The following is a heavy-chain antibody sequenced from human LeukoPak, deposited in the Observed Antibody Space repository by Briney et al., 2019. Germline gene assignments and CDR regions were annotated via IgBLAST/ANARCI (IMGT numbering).Heavy chain of an antibody. V-gene: IGHV3-21*01. J-gene: IGHJ4*02. CDR3: AVVVAAIIDY. Sequence: GGSLRLSCAASGFTFSSYSMNWVRQAPGQGLEGVSSISSSSSYIYYADSVKGRFTISRDNAKNSLYLQMNSLRAEDTAVYYCAVVVAAIIDYWGQGTLVTASS. CDR2: ISSSSSYI. D-gene: IGHD2-15*01. CDR1: GFTFSSYS.